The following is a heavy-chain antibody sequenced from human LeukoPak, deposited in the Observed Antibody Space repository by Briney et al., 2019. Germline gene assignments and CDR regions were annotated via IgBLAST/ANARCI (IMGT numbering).Heavy chain of an antibody. CDR2: ISSSGSTI. CDR3: AELGITMIGGV. D-gene: IGHD3-10*02. Sequence: PWGSLRLSGAASECTFSSDSRNRISKAPGKGLEWVSYISSSGSTIYYADSVKGRFTISRDNAKNSLYLQMNSLRAEDTAVYYCAELGITMIGGVWGKGTTVTISS. V-gene: IGHV3-48*04. CDR1: ECTFSSDS. J-gene: IGHJ6*04.